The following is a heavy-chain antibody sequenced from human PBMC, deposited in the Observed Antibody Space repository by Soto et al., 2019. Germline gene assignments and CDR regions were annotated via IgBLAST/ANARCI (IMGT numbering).Heavy chain of an antibody. V-gene: IGHV3-33*01. Sequence: QVQLVESGGGVVQPGRSLRLSCAASGFTFSSYGMHWVRQAPGKGVEWVAVIWYDGSNKYYADSVKGRFTISRDNSKNTLYLQMNSLRAEDTAVYYCAREVDGEFAFDIWGQGTMVTVSS. D-gene: IGHD3-10*01. J-gene: IGHJ3*02. CDR2: IWYDGSNK. CDR1: GFTFSSYG. CDR3: AREVDGEFAFDI.